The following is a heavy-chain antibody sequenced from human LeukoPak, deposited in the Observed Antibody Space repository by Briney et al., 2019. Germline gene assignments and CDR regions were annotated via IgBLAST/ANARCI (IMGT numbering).Heavy chain of an antibody. CDR2: FNYDISET. Sequence: GASVKVSCRVSGSPLEDLFIHWVRQGPGKGLEGMGGFNYDISETIYAQTFQGRVTMTEDTATDTAFMEMNSLRSEDTAIYYCATSRNLFGELYNGVDVWGQGTTVTVSS. J-gene: IGHJ6*02. CDR3: ATSRNLFGELYNGVDV. CDR1: GSPLEDLF. V-gene: IGHV1-24*01. D-gene: IGHD3-10*01.